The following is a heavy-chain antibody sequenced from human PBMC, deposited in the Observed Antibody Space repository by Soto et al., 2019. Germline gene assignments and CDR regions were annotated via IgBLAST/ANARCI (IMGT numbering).Heavy chain of an antibody. Sequence: ASVKVSCKASGYTFTSYDINWVRQATGQGLEWMGWMNPNSGNTGYAQKFQGRVTMTRNTSISTAYMELSSLRSEDTAVYYCARGTAAGSLSYYGMDVWGQGTTVTVSS. CDR2: MNPNSGNT. D-gene: IGHD6-13*01. CDR3: ARGTAAGSLSYYGMDV. CDR1: GYTFTSYD. V-gene: IGHV1-8*01. J-gene: IGHJ6*02.